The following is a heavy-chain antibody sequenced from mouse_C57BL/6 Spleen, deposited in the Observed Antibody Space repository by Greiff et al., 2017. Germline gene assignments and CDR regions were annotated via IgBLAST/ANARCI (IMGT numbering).Heavy chain of an antibody. D-gene: IGHD2-1*01. J-gene: IGHJ3*01. CDR1: GYTFTSYW. Sequence: QVQLQQPGAELVKPGASVKMSCKASGYTFTSYWITWVKQRPGQGLEWIGDIYPGSGSTNYNEKFKSKATLTVDTSSSTAYMQVSSLTSEDSAVYYCASHGNYPAWFAYWGQGTLVTVSA. V-gene: IGHV1-55*01. CDR3: ASHGNYPAWFAY. CDR2: IYPGSGST.